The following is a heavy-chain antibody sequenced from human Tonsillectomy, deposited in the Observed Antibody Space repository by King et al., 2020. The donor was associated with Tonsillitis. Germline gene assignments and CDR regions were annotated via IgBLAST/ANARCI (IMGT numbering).Heavy chain of an antibody. CDR3: ARDRGHGYDSSGYYISWAFVI. V-gene: IGHV1-18*01. Sequence: VQLVESGAEVKKPGASVKVSCKASGYTFTSYGISWVRQAPGQGLEWMGWISAYNGNTNYAQKLQGRVTMTTDTSTSTAYMELRSLRSDDTAVYYCARDRGHGYDSSGYYISWAFVIWGQGTMVTVSS. CDR2: ISAYNGNT. D-gene: IGHD3-22*01. CDR1: GYTFTSYG. J-gene: IGHJ3*02.